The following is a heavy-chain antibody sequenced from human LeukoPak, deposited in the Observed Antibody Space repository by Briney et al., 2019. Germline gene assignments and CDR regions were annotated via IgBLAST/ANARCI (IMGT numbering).Heavy chain of an antibody. V-gene: IGHV3-23*01. J-gene: IGHJ4*02. D-gene: IGHD6-19*01. Sequence: GGSLRLSCAATGFTFSSYAMSWVRQAPGKGLEWVSAISGSGGSTYYADSVKGRFTISRGNSKNTLYLQMNSLRAEDTAVYYCAKVGYSSGWYGEYYFDYWGQGTLVTVSS. CDR2: ISGSGGST. CDR3: AKVGYSSGWYGEYYFDY. CDR1: GFTFSSYA.